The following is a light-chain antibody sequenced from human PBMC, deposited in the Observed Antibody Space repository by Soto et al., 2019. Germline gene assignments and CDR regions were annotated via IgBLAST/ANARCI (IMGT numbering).Light chain of an antibody. V-gene: IGLV1-44*01. CDR3: AAWDDSLTGYV. J-gene: IGLJ1*01. Sequence: QSVLTQPPSASGTPWQRVTISCSRSSSNIGSNAVNWYQQLPGTAPKLLIDSYNQRPSGVPDRFSGSKSGTSASLAISGLQSEDEADYYCAAWDDSLTGYVFGTGTKLTVL. CDR2: SYN. CDR1: SSNIGSNA.